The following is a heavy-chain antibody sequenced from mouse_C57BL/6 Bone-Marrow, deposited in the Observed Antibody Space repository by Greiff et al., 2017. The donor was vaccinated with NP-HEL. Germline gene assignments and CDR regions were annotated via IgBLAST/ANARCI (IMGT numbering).Heavy chain of an antibody. Sequence: DVQLVESGGGLVKPGGSLKLSCAASGFTFSDYGMHWVRQAPEKGLEWVAYISSGSSTIYYADTVKGRFTISRDNAKNTLFLQMTSLRSEDTAMYYCASRLWYLFDYWGQGTTLTVSS. V-gene: IGHV5-17*01. CDR2: ISSGSSTI. CDR1: GFTFSDYG. J-gene: IGHJ2*01. D-gene: IGHD2-1*01. CDR3: ASRLWYLFDY.